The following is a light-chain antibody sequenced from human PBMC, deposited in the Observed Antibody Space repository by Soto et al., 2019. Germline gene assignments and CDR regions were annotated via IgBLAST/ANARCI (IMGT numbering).Light chain of an antibody. J-gene: IGKJ2*01. CDR3: QQYKSFSPDT. CDR1: QSMSSY. Sequence: DIQMTQSPSTLSASVGDRVSITCRASQSMSSYLAWYQQKPGKAPKLLIYDASTLESGVPSRFSGSGYGTEFTLTISTLQPNDFATYECQQYKSFSPDTFGQVTRLEI. V-gene: IGKV1-5*01. CDR2: DAS.